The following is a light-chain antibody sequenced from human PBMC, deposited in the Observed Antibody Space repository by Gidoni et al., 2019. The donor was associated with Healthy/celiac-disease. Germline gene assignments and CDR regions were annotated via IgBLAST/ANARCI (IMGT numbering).Light chain of an antibody. Sequence: AIQMTQSPSSLSASVGDRVTITCRAMQGIRNDLGWYQQNPGKAPKLLIYAASSLQSGVPSRFSGSGSGTDFTLTISSLQPEDFATYYCLQDYNYPHTFGQGTKLEIK. V-gene: IGKV1-6*01. J-gene: IGKJ2*01. CDR3: LQDYNYPHT. CDR2: AAS. CDR1: QGIRND.